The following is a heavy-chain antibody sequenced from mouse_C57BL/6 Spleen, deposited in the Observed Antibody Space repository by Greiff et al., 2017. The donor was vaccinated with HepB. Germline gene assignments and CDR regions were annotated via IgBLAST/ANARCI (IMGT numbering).Heavy chain of an antibody. Sequence: EVKLQESGPELVKPGASVKISCKASGYSFTDYNMNWVKQSNGKSLEWIGVINTNYGTTRYNQKFKGKATLTVDQSSSTAYMQLNSLTSDDSAVYYFASGDGSSSNWYFDVWGTGTTVTVSS. CDR3: ASGDGSSSNWYFDV. CDR2: INTNYGTT. CDR1: GYSFTDYN. D-gene: IGHD1-1*01. J-gene: IGHJ1*03. V-gene: IGHV1-39*01.